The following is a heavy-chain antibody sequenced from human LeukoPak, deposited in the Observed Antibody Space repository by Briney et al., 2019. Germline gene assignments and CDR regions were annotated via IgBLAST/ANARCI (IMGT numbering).Heavy chain of an antibody. CDR3: AKDRALYGDYVAYFDP. CDR1: GFIFSNYV. D-gene: IGHD4-17*01. Sequence: GGSLRLSCAASGFIFSNYVMHWVRQTPGKGLEWVAVISYDGINKYYADSVKGRFTISRDNSKNTLYLQMNTLKTEDTAVYFCAKDRALYGDYVAYFDPWGQGTLVTVSS. J-gene: IGHJ5*02. V-gene: IGHV3-30*18. CDR2: ISYDGINK.